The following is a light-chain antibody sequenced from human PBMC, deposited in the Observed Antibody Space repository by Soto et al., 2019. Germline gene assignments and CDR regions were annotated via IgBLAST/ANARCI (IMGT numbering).Light chain of an antibody. CDR1: QSVSSY. Sequence: EIVLTQSPATLSLSPGERATLSCRASQSVSSYLAWYQQKPGQAPRLLMYDASNRATGIPARFSGSGSGTDFTLTIRSLEPEDFAVYYCQQRSNWPPVTFGGGTKVDIK. CDR3: QQRSNWPPVT. J-gene: IGKJ4*01. CDR2: DAS. V-gene: IGKV3-11*01.